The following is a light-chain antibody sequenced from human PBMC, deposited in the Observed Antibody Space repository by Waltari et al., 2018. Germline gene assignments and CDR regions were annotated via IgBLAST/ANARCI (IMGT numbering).Light chain of an antibody. V-gene: IGKV1-6*01. J-gene: IGKJ1*01. CDR2: AAS. CDR1: QGIRND. Sequence: AIQMTQSPSSLSASVGDRVTITCRASQGIRNDLGWYQQKPGKAPKLRIDAASSLQSWVPSRFSGSGSGTDFTLTISSLQPEDFATYYCLQDYNYPHTFGQGTKVEIK. CDR3: LQDYNYPHT.